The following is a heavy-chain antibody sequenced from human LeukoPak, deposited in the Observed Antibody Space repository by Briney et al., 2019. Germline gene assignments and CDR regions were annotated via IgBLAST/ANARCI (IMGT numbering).Heavy chain of an antibody. CDR2: IYSPGTT. V-gene: IGHV3-66*02. CDR1: DFTVSGNY. Sequence: PGRSLRLSCAASDFTVSGNYMNWVRQAPGKGLEWVSVIYSPGTTYYADSVKGRFTISRDNSKNTLYLQMNSLRAEDTAVYYCAKDELKYQLLYGGWFDPWGQGTLVTVSS. CDR3: AKDELKYQLLYGGWFDP. J-gene: IGHJ5*02. D-gene: IGHD2-2*02.